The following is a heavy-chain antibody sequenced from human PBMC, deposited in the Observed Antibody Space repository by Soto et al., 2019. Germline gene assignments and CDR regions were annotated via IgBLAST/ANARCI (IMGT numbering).Heavy chain of an antibody. CDR1: GFTFSSYG. CDR3: ARDPDRKLRYFDWLLSGDYYGMDV. D-gene: IGHD3-9*01. Sequence: GSLRLSCAASGFTFSSYGMHWVRQAPGKGLEWVAVIWYDGSNKYYADSVKGRFTISRDNSKNTLYRQMNSLRAEDTAVYYCARDPDRKLRYFDWLLSGDYYGMDVWGQGTTVTVSS. V-gene: IGHV3-33*01. J-gene: IGHJ6*02. CDR2: IWYDGSNK.